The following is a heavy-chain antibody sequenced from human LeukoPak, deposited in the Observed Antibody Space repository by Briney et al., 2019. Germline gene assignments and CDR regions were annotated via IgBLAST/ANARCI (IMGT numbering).Heavy chain of an antibody. J-gene: IGHJ4*02. CDR2: IYPRDGST. CDR1: GYSFTSNY. Sequence: ASVKVSCKASGYSFTSNYIHWVRQAPGQGLEWMGMIYPRDGSTSYAQKFQGRVTVTRDTSTSTVHMELSGLRSEDTAVYYCARDQEAFDNWGQGTPVTVSS. V-gene: IGHV1-46*01. CDR3: ARDQEAFDN.